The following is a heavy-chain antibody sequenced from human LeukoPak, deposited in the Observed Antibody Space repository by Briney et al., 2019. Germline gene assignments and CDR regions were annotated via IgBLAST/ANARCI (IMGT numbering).Heavy chain of an antibody. CDR3: AREVVAATCYFDY. V-gene: IGHV3-53*01. Sequence: GGSLRLSCAASGFTFSSYVMTWVRQAPGKGLEWVSVIYSGGSTYYADSVKGRFTISRDNSKNTLYLQMNSLRAEDTAVYYCAREVVAATCYFDYWGQGTLVTVSS. CDR1: GFTFSSYV. D-gene: IGHD2-15*01. CDR2: IYSGGST. J-gene: IGHJ4*03.